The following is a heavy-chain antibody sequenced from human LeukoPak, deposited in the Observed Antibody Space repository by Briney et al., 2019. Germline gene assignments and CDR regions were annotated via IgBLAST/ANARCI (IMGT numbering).Heavy chain of an antibody. CDR3: ARGGEWELGHAFDI. Sequence: SETLSLTCAVYGGSFSGYYWSWIRQPPGKGLEWIGEINHSGSTNYNPSLKSRVTISVDTSKNQFSLKLSSVTAADTAVYYCARGGEWELGHAFDIWGQGTMVTVSS. D-gene: IGHD1-26*01. CDR1: GGSFSGYY. V-gene: IGHV4-34*01. J-gene: IGHJ3*02. CDR2: INHSGST.